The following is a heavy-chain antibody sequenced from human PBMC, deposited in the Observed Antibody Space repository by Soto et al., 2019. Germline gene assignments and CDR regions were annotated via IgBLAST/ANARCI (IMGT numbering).Heavy chain of an antibody. CDR2: IKEDGSDM. Sequence: ESGGGLVQPGGSLRLSCAASGFSFSSYWMSWVRQAPGKGLEWAANIKEDGSDMYYVDSVKGRFTISRDNAKNSLYLQMNSLRAEDTAVYYCATEVWVYYDFWSGYSDYWGQGTLVTVSS. CDR1: GFSFSSYW. V-gene: IGHV3-7*01. CDR3: ATEVWVYYDFWSGYSDY. J-gene: IGHJ4*02. D-gene: IGHD3-3*01.